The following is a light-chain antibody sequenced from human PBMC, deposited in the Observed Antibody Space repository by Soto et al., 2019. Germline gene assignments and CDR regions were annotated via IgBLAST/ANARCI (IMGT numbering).Light chain of an antibody. J-gene: IGLJ3*02. Sequence: QSALTQPASVSGSPGQSIGISCTGTLSGVDTYSFVSWYQHHPGAAPQLIIFEGNKRPSGVSDRFSGSRSGETASLTISGLQAEDEADYYCRLYARGGVVFGGGTKLTVL. CDR3: RLYARGGVV. CDR1: LSGVDTYSF. V-gene: IGLV2-23*01. CDR2: EGN.